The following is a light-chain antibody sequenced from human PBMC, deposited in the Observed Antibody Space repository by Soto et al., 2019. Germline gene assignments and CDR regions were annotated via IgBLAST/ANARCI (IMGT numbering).Light chain of an antibody. CDR3: QQYESFPFT. V-gene: IGKV1-5*01. CDR2: DAS. Sequence: DIKMTQSPSTLSASVGDRVTITCRASQSISNSLAWYQQKPGKAPKLLIYDASRLESGVPSRFSGSGSGTDFNLTIRSLQPDDFATYYCQQYESFPFTFGPGTKVDIK. J-gene: IGKJ3*01. CDR1: QSISNS.